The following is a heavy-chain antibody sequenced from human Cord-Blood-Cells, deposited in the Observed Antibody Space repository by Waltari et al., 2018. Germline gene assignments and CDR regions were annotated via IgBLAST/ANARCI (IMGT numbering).Heavy chain of an antibody. CDR2: ISGSGGST. CDR1: GFTFSSYA. Sequence: EVQLLESGGGLVQPGGSLRLSCAASGFTFSSYAMSWVRQAPGKGLEWVSAISGSGGSTYYADSGKGRFTISRDNSKNTLYLQMNSLRAEDTAVYYCAKARNWGFLHFDYWGQGTLVTVSS. V-gene: IGHV3-23*01. J-gene: IGHJ4*02. CDR3: AKARNWGFLHFDY. D-gene: IGHD7-27*01.